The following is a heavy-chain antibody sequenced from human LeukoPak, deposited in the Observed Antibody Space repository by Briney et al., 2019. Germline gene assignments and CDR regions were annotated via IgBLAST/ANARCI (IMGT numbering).Heavy chain of an antibody. V-gene: IGHV3-23*01. CDR3: ARGDCVSTTCFLTPDY. J-gene: IGHJ4*02. Sequence: PGGSLRLSCAASGFIFSSYAMGWVRQAPGKGLEWVSAISGSGGSTYHADSVKGRFTISRDNSKNTLYLQMNRLRADDTAVYYCARGDCVSTTCFLTPDYWGQGNLVTVSS. CDR2: ISGSGGST. CDR1: GFIFSSYA. D-gene: IGHD2-2*01.